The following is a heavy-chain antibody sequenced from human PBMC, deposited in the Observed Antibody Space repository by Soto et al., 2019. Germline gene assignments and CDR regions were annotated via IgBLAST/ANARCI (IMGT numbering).Heavy chain of an antibody. CDR2: IHSSGRS. J-gene: IGHJ5*02. CDR1: GGAFRSYF. CDR3: ARDYPFDP. Sequence: QVRLRESGPQVVKPSATLSLNCNVSGGAFRSYFWSWIRQSPGKGLEWIGNIHSSGRSNYNPSFKSRVSMSIDPSKNQDSVRLTSVTPADTAVFYCARDYPFDPWGQGILVTVSS. V-gene: IGHV4-4*08.